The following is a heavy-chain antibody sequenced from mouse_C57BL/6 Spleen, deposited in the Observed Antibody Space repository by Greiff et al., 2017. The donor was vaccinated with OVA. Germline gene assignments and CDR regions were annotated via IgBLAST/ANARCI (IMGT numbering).Heavy chain of an antibody. V-gene: IGHV7-3*01. Sequence: DVHLVESGGGLVQPGGSLSLSCAASGFTFTDYYMSWVRQPPGKALEWLGFIRNKANGYTTEYSASVKGRFTISRDNSQSILYLQMNALRAEDSATYYCARSHYYGSEYFDVWGTGTTVTVSS. CDR1: GFTFTDYY. J-gene: IGHJ1*03. CDR3: ARSHYYGSEYFDV. D-gene: IGHD1-1*01. CDR2: IRNKANGYTT.